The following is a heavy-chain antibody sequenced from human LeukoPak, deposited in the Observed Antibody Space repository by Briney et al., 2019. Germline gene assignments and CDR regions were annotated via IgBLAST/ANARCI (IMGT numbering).Heavy chain of an antibody. J-gene: IGHJ3*02. CDR1: GFKFDDYA. V-gene: IGHV3-9*01. D-gene: IGHD2-21*02. CDR2: ISWNSGII. Sequence: GGSLRLSCAASGFKFDDYAVHWVRQGPGKGLEWVSGISWNSGIIDYADSVKGRFTISRDNAKSSLFLQMNSLRVEDTALYYCAREGLTVDAFDIWGPGTVVTVSS. CDR3: AREGLTVDAFDI.